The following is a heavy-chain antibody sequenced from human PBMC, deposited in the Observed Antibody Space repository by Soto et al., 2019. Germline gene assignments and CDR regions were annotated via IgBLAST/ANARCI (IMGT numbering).Heavy chain of an antibody. CDR2: INAGNGNT. Sequence: QVQLVQSGAEEMKPGASVKVSCKASVYTLTRYSIHWVRQAPGQRLEWMGWINAGNGNTKFSQKFQGRVTITRDTPASTAYMELRGLKSDDTAQHYCAILGTYYFDTNDNDFDNWGQGTLLTVSS. D-gene: IGHD3-22*01. CDR3: AILGTYYFDTNDNDFDN. V-gene: IGHV1-3*05. CDR1: VYTLTRYS. J-gene: IGHJ4*02.